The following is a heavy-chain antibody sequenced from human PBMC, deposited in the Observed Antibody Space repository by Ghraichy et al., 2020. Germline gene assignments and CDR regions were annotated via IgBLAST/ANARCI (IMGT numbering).Heavy chain of an antibody. D-gene: IGHD1-26*01. CDR1: GFTFTSYF. V-gene: IGHV3-74*01. CDR2: INADGKAT. Sequence: LSLTCAASGFTFTSYFMNWVRQAPGKGLVWVSRINADGKATTYADSVKGRFTMSRDNGKNTLYLQMNSLRAEDTAVYYCARARAEWELGYFDHWGQGALVTVSS. CDR3: ARARAEWELGYFDH. J-gene: IGHJ4*02.